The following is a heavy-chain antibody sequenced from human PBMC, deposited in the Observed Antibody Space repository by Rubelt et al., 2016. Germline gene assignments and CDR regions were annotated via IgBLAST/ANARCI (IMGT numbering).Heavy chain of an antibody. V-gene: IGHV4-39*01. D-gene: IGHD3-10*01. Sequence: QLQLQESGPGLVKPSETLSLTCTVSGASISSRSYFWGWIRQPPGKGLAWIGGTQYSGSTYYNAVLKSRATISVDTPKNQCSWKLGSGTAADSAVYDGWGGFGELLNPYYFDYWGQGTLVTGSS. CDR3: WGGFGELLNPYYFDY. CDR2: TQYSGST. J-gene: IGHJ4*02. CDR1: GASISSRSYF.